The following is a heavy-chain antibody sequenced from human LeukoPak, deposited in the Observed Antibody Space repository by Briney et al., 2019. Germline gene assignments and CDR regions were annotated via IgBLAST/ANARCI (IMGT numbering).Heavy chain of an antibody. CDR3: AKEGDGYNIYWYFDL. CDR2: ISGSSSTI. Sequence: PGGSLRLSCAASGFTFSSYSMNWVRQAPGKGLEWVSYISGSSSTIYHADSVKGRFTISRDNSKNTLYLQMNSLRAEDTAVYYCAKEGDGYNIYWYFDLWGRGTLVTVSS. D-gene: IGHD5-24*01. J-gene: IGHJ2*01. V-gene: IGHV3-48*01. CDR1: GFTFSSYS.